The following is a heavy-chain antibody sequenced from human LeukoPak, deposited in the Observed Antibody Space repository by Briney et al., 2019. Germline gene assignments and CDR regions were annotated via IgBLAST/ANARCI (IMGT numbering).Heavy chain of an antibody. D-gene: IGHD3-10*01. CDR1: GFAVSSNY. Sequence: PGGSLRLSCAASGFAVSSNYMSWVRQAPGKGLEWVSIIYSGGSTYYADSVKGRFTISRDNSKNTLSLQLNSLRAEDTAVYYCARVLGSVLDYWGQGTLVTVSP. CDR2: IYSGGST. V-gene: IGHV3-53*01. CDR3: ARVLGSVLDY. J-gene: IGHJ4*02.